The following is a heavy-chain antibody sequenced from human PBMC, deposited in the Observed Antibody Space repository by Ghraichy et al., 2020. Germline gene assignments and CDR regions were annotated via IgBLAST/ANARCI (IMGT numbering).Heavy chain of an antibody. J-gene: IGHJ6*01. CDR2: NFWNDDK. Sequence: SGPTLVKPTETLTLTCTFSGFSLNTPGVSVGWIRQPPGKAPEWLAVNFWNDDKRYSPSLKNRVTITRDTSKNQVVLTMTAMDPVDTATYYCTHRHSYSSPDRNYYYYGLDVWGQGITITVSP. V-gene: IGHV2-5*01. CDR1: GFSLNTPGVS. CDR3: THRHSYSSPDRNYYYYGLDV. D-gene: IGHD6-13*01.